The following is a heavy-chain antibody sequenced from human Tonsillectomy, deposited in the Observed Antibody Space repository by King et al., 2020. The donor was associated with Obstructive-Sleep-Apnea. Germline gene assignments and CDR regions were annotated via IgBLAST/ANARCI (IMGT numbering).Heavy chain of an antibody. D-gene: IGHD3-3*01. V-gene: IGHV4-39*07. CDR3: AGRNGSYDFWSGYYDTRFDY. Sequence: QLQESGPGLVKPSETLSLTCTVSGGSISSSSYYWGWIRQPPGKGLEWIGSIYYSGSTYYNPSLKSRVTISVDTSKNQFSLKLSSETAADTAVYYCAGRNGSYDFWSGYYDTRFDYWGQGTLVTVSS. CDR1: GGSISSSSYY. J-gene: IGHJ4*02. CDR2: IYYSGST.